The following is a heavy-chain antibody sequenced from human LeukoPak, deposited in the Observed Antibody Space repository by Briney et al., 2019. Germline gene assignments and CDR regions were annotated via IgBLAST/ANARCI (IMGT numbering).Heavy chain of an antibody. CDR1: GFSFDDYG. J-gene: IGHJ4*02. V-gene: IGHV3-20*04. CDR2: INCNGDST. D-gene: IGHD3-22*01. Sequence: GGSLILSCAASGFSFDDYGLTWVRQAPGKGLEWVSGINCNGDSTDYADSVKGRFTISRDNAKNSLYLQMNSLRAEDTALYYCARDLRVVITGSFDSWGQGTLVTVYS. CDR3: ARDLRVVITGSFDS.